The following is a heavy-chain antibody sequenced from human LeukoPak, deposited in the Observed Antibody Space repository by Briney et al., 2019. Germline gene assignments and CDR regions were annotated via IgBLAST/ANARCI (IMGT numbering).Heavy chain of an antibody. CDR3: ARDMRGGFSSGGADC. CDR1: GFTFSSYS. J-gene: IGHJ4*02. CDR2: ISSGGSTV. D-gene: IGHD3-10*01. Sequence: GGSLTLSCKASGFTFSSYSMNWIRQAPGRGLEGISYISSGGSTVYYADSVKGRFTVSRDNAENALFLQMTSPRAEDTAVYYCARDMRGGFSSGGADCWGQGALVTVSS. V-gene: IGHV3-48*01.